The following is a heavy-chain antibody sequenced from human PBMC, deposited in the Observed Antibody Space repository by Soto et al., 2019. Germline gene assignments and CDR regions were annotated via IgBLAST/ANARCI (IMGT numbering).Heavy chain of an antibody. J-gene: IGHJ4*01. D-gene: IGHD2-15*01. Sequence: GASVKVSCKTSGYNFTNFDINWVRQAPGRGLVWMGWMNPSSGETGSAQNFQGRVTMTGDISTRTFFMQLTSLRSEDTAIYYCARLAEYCNGIKCYSNFDFWGRGTQVTV. CDR2: MNPSSGET. CDR1: GYNFTNFD. V-gene: IGHV1-8*01. CDR3: ARLAEYCNGIKCYSNFDF.